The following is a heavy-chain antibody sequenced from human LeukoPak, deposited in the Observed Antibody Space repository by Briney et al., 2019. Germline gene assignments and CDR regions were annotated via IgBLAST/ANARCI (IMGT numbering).Heavy chain of an antibody. CDR2: INPNSGGT. CDR1: GYTFTVYY. CDR3: ARDAALIVGATTLNWFDP. D-gene: IGHD1-26*01. J-gene: IGHJ5*02. V-gene: IGHV1-2*02. Sequence: GASVKVSCKASGYTFTVYYMHWVRQAPGQGLEWMGWINPNSGGTNYAQKYQGRVTMTRDTSISTAYMELSRLRSDDTAVYYCARDAALIVGATTLNWFDPWGQGTLVTVCS.